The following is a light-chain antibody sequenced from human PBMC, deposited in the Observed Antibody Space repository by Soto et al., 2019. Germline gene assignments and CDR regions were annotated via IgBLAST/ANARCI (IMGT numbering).Light chain of an antibody. CDR2: DVS. Sequence: QSVLTQPASVSGSPGQSITISCTGTSSDVGGYNYVSWYQQHPGKAPKLMIYDVSNRPSGVSNRFSGYKSGNTASLTISGLQAEDEADYYCSSYTSSSTRLVFGTGTKVTV. J-gene: IGLJ1*01. V-gene: IGLV2-14*01. CDR1: SSDVGGYNY. CDR3: SSYTSSSTRLV.